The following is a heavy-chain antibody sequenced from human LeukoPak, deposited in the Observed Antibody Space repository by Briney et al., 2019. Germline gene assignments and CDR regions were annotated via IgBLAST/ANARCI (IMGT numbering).Heavy chain of an antibody. CDR1: GGSISSYY. CDR2: IYYSGST. V-gene: IGHV4-59*01. D-gene: IGHD5-24*01. J-gene: IGHJ5*02. Sequence: SETLSLTCTVSGGSISSYYWSWIRQPPGKGLEWIGYIYYSGSTNYNPSLKSRVTISVDTSKNQFSLKLSSVTAADTAVYYCARERSRDWFDPWGQGTLVTVSS. CDR3: ARERSRDWFDP.